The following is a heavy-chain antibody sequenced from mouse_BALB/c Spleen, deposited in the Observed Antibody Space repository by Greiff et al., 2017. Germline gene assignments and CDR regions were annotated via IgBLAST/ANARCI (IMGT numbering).Heavy chain of an antibody. CDR3: ARGRGHWYFDV. CDR2: ISYSGST. CDR1: GYSITSDYA. Sequence: EVQLQQSGPGLVKPSQSLSLTCTVTGYSITSDYAWNWIRQFPGNKLEWMGYISYSGSTSYNPSLKSRISITRDTSKNQFFLQLNSVTTEDTATYYCARGRGHWYFDVWGAGTTVTVSS. J-gene: IGHJ1*01. V-gene: IGHV3-2*02.